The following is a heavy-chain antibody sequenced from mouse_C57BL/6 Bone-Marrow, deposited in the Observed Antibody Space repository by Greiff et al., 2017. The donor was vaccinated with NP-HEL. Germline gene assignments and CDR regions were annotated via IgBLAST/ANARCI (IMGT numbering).Heavy chain of an antibody. V-gene: IGHV1-74*01. CDR3: AIRRVDSSGDDAMDY. CDR2: IHPSDSDT. D-gene: IGHD3-2*02. CDR1: GYTFTSYW. Sequence: QVQLQQPGAELVKPGASVKVSCKASGYTFTSYWMHWVKQRPGQGLEWIGRIHPSDSDTNYHQKFKGKATLTVDKSSSTADMQLSSLTSEDSAVYYCAIRRVDSSGDDAMDYRGQGTSVTVSS. J-gene: IGHJ4*01.